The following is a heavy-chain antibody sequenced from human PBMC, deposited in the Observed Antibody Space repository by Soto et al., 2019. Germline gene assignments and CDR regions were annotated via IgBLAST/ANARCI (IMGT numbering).Heavy chain of an antibody. CDR3: ARGGAPYYDSSGWDAFDI. J-gene: IGHJ3*02. CDR2: INPNSGGT. D-gene: IGHD3-22*01. Sequence: GASVKVSRKASGYTFTGYYMHWVRQAPGQGLEWMGWINPNSGGTNYAQKFQGRVTMTRDTSISTAYMELSRLRSDDTAVYYCARGGAPYYDSSGWDAFDIWGQGAMVTVSS. CDR1: GYTFTGYY. V-gene: IGHV1-2*02.